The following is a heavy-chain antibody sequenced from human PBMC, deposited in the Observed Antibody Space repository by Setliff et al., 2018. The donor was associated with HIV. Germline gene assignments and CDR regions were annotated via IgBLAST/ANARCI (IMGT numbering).Heavy chain of an antibody. D-gene: IGHD5-18*01. Sequence: SETLSLTCAVYGGSFSGSFWSWIRQPPGKGLEWIGEINHSGETNYSPPLKSRVSMSVDTSKNQFSLKLSAVTSADTAVYYCAKSVDTTMDDYYYVDIWGTGTTVTVSS. CDR3: AKSVDTTMDDYYYVDI. V-gene: IGHV4-34*01. CDR1: GGSFSGSF. J-gene: IGHJ6*03. CDR2: INHSGET.